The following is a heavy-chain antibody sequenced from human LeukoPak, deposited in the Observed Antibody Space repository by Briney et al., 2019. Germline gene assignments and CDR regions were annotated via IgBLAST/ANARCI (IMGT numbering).Heavy chain of an antibody. Sequence: GGSLRLSCAASGFTFTTYGMNWVRQAPGKGLEWISYISSSSSAIQYADSVKGRFTISRDNDKNSLYLQMNSPRAEDTAVYYCTRDSGRRRGVFNIDYWGQGTLVTVSS. CDR2: ISSSSSAI. J-gene: IGHJ4*02. V-gene: IGHV3-48*01. CDR3: TRDSGRRRGVFNIDY. CDR1: GFTFTTYG. D-gene: IGHD3-10*01.